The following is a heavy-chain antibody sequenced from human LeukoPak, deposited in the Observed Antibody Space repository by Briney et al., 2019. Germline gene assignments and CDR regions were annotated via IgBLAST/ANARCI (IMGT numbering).Heavy chain of an antibody. CDR3: ARQEARNYYYEGLDY. CDR1: GFRFSGYA. Sequence: QPGGSLRLSCVASGFRFSGYAIHWVRQAPGKGLEWVALISYDGRRKEYADSVKGRFTIDRDNSKNTVNLQMNSLRPDDTAIYFCARQEARNYYYEGLDYWGQGNLVTVSS. D-gene: IGHD3-22*01. V-gene: IGHV3-30*04. CDR2: ISYDGRRK. J-gene: IGHJ4*02.